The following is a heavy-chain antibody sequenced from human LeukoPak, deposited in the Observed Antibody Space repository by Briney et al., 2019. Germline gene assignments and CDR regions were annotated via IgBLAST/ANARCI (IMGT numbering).Heavy chain of an antibody. CDR2: IYYSGST. Sequence: KPSDTLSLTCTVSGRSIRRYYWSWIRQPPGKGLEWIGYIYYSGSTNYNPSLKSRVTISVDTSKNQFSLKLNSVTAADTAVYYCARHRWGATTFYFDYWGQGTLVTVSS. V-gene: IGHV4-59*07. J-gene: IGHJ4*02. CDR1: GRSIRRYY. D-gene: IGHD1-26*01. CDR3: ARHRWGATTFYFDY.